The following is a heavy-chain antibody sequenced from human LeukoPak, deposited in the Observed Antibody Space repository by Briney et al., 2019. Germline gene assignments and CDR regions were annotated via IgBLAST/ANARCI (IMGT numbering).Heavy chain of an antibody. Sequence: SETLSLTCTVSGRSVSNHYWTWIRQPAGKGLEWIGRIYSSGSTNYHPSLKSRVTMSVDTSKNQFSLKLSSVTAADTAVYYCARELFPQGANCFDPWGQGTLVTVSS. CDR3: ARELFPQGANCFDP. CDR1: GRSVSNHY. V-gene: IGHV4-4*07. CDR2: IYSSGST. D-gene: IGHD3-10*02. J-gene: IGHJ5*02.